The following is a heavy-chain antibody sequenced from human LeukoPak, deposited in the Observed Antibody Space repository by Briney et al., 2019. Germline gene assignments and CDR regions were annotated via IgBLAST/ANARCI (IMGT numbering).Heavy chain of an antibody. D-gene: IGHD3-9*01. CDR1: GFTFSRYW. CDR3: ARARDWLLYFDY. Sequence: GGPQTLPCAASGFTFSRYWKSWLRHATGKGLEWVANIKQEGCEKYYVDSEKRRLHIHRHHDKNSMYQQMNSLRGEDTSVYYCARARDWLLYFDYWGQGTLVTVSS. CDR2: IKQEGCEK. V-gene: IGHV3-7*01. J-gene: IGHJ4*02.